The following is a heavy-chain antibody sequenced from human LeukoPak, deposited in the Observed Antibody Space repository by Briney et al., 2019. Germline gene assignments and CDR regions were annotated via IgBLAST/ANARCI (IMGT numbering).Heavy chain of an antibody. J-gene: IGHJ6*02. CDR1: GGSFSGYY. CDR3: ARANSNYGYYYYGMDV. CDR2: INHSGTT. V-gene: IGHV4-34*01. D-gene: IGHD4-11*01. Sequence: SETLSLTCAVYGGSFSGYYWSWIRQPPGKGLDWIGEINHSGTTNYNPSLKSRVTISVDTSKNQFSLKLSSVTAADTAVYYCARANSNYGYYYYGMDVWGQGTTVTVSS.